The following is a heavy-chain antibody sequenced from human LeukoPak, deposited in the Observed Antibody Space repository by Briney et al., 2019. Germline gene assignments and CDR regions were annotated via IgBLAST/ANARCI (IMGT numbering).Heavy chain of an antibody. J-gene: IGHJ5*02. D-gene: IGHD1-26*01. Sequence: GASVKVSCKTSGYTFIDYYMHWVRQAPGQGLEWMGWVNPVSGRTSIAQKFQDRITLTRGTSITTFYMEVTWLTSDDTAIYYCARADRLDGSPYLIGPWGQGTLVTVSS. V-gene: IGHV1-2*02. CDR1: GYTFIDYY. CDR3: ARADRLDGSPYLIGP. CDR2: VNPVSGRT.